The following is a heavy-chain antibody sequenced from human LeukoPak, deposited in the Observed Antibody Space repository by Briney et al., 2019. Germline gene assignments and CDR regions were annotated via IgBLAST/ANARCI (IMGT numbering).Heavy chain of an antibody. CDR1: GFTFSGYS. V-gene: IGHV3-48*01. Sequence: GGSLRLSCAASGFTFSGYSMNWVRQAPGKGLEWVSYISSSSSTIYYADSVKGRFTISRDNAKNSLYLQMNSLRAEDTAVYYCARDRDVLLWFGEPNFDYWGQGTLVTVSS. J-gene: IGHJ4*02. CDR3: ARDRDVLLWFGEPNFDY. D-gene: IGHD3-10*01. CDR2: ISSSSSTI.